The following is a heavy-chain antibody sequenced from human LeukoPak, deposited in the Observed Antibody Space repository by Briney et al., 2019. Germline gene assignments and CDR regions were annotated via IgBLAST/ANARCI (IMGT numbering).Heavy chain of an antibody. D-gene: IGHD4-17*01. Sequence: GGSLRLSCAASGFTFSSYAMSWVRQAPGKGLEWVSAISRSGGSTYYADSVKGRFTISRDNSKNTLYLQMNSLRAEDTAVYYFAKVPPVEGYGDDVNAFDIWGQGTMVTVSS. V-gene: IGHV3-23*01. CDR1: GFTFSSYA. J-gene: IGHJ3*02. CDR3: AKVPPVEGYGDDVNAFDI. CDR2: ISRSGGST.